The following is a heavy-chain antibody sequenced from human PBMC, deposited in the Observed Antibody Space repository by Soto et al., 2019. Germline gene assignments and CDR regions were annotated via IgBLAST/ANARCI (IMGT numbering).Heavy chain of an antibody. Sequence: QLQLQESGPGLVKPSETLSLTCTVSGGSISSSSYYWGWIRQPPGKGLEWIGSIYYSGYTYYNPSPKRRVTLSADTSKNQFSLKLSSVTAADTAVYYCARHNGPLYVGYYYDMDVWGQGTTVTVSS. CDR1: GGSISSSSYY. CDR3: ARHNGPLYVGYYYDMDV. CDR2: IYYSGYT. V-gene: IGHV4-39*01. J-gene: IGHJ6*02. D-gene: IGHD3-16*01.